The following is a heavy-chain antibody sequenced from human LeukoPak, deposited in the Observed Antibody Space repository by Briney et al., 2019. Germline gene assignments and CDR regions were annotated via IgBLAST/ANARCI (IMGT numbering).Heavy chain of an antibody. J-gene: IGHJ4*02. V-gene: IGHV3-23*01. CDR2: ISDSGGFA. CDR3: AREAYYFDY. CDR1: GFTFSSYA. Sequence: GGSLRLSCAASGFTFSSYAMNWVRQAPGKGLEWVSTISDSGGFACYADSVKGRFTISRDNSKDTLYLQMNSLRAEDTAVYYCAREAYYFDYWGQGTLVTVSS.